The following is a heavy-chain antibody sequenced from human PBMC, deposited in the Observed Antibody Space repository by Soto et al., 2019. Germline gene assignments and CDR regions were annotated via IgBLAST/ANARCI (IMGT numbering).Heavy chain of an antibody. CDR2: MNPNSGKT. J-gene: IGHJ4*02. CDR3: ARGFDFGDYYFSY. V-gene: IGHV1-8*01. D-gene: IGHD4-17*01. CDR1: GYTFNSYD. Sequence: ASVKVSCKASGYTFNSYDINWVRQATGQGLEWMGWMNPNSGKTGYTQKFQGRVSMTRNTSISTAYMELSSLRSEDTAVYYCARGFDFGDYYFSYWGQGTLVTVSS.